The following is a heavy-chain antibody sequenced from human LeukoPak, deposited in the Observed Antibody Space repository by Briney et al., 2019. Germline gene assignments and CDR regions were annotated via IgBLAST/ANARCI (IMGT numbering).Heavy chain of an antibody. CDR2: INSDGRST. V-gene: IGHV3-74*01. D-gene: IGHD3-22*01. CDR1: GFTFSNYW. J-gene: IGHJ4*02. Sequence: GGSLRLSCAASGFTFSNYWMHWVRQAPGKGLVWVSRINSDGRSTSYADSVKGRFTISRDNAKNTLYLQMNSLRAEDTAVYYCARGYYGSSGYYLIDYWGQGTLVTVSS. CDR3: ARGYYGSSGYYLIDY.